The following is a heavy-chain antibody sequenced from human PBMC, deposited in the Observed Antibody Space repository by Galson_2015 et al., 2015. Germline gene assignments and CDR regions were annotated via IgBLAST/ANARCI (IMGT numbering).Heavy chain of an antibody. CDR2: ISYDGSNK. Sequence: SLRLSCAASGFTFSSYAMHWVRQAPGKGLEWVAVISYDGSNKYYADSVKGRFTISRDNSKNTLYLQMNSLRAEDTAVYYCAREKKHVTIFGVVTKGTFDYWGQGTLVTVSS. J-gene: IGHJ4*02. CDR3: AREKKHVTIFGVVTKGTFDY. D-gene: IGHD3-3*01. CDR1: GFTFSSYA. V-gene: IGHV3-30-3*01.